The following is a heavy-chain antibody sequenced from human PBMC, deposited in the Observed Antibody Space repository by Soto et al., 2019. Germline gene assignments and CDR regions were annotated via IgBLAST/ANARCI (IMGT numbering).Heavy chain of an antibody. CDR1: GFTFSSYS. J-gene: IGHJ5*02. CDR2: ISSSSSYI. Sequence: PGGSLRLSCAASGFTFSSYSMNWVRQAPGKGLEWVSSISSSSSYIYYADSVKGRFTISRDNAKNSLYLRMNSLRDEDTAVHYCAREGGNLNWFDPWGQGTLVTVSS. D-gene: IGHD1-26*01. V-gene: IGHV3-21*01. CDR3: AREGGNLNWFDP.